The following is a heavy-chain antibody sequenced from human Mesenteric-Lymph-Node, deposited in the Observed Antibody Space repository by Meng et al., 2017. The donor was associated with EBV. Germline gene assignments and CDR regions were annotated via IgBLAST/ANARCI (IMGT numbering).Heavy chain of an antibody. CDR3: AGHVGRGGDY. D-gene: IGHD3-10*01. V-gene: IGHV4-34*01. J-gene: IGHJ4*02. CDR2: INHSGNT. CDR1: GGSFSDYY. Sequence: QVQIQQWGAGLLKPSETLSLTCAVYGGSFSDYYWSWIRQPPGKGLEWIGEINHSGNTHNNPSLKSRVSMSVDTSKNQFSLKLDSVTAADTAMYYCAGHVGRGGDYWDQGALVTVSS.